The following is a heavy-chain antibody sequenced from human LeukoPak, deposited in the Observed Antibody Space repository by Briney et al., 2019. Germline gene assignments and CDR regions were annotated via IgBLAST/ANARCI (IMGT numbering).Heavy chain of an antibody. Sequence: ASVKVSCKTSGYTFTNYDINWVRQATGQGLEWLGWMSPNNGDAGYAQKFQGRVTMTRETSTNTAYMELSALTSEDTAVYYCARNPPRTGDFNSWGQGALVTVSS. D-gene: IGHD7-27*01. J-gene: IGHJ4*02. CDR1: GYTFTNYD. V-gene: IGHV1-8*01. CDR3: ARNPPRTGDFNS. CDR2: MSPNNGDA.